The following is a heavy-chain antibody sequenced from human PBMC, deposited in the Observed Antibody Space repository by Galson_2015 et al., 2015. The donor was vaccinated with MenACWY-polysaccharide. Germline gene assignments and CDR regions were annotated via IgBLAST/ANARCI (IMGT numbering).Heavy chain of an antibody. D-gene: IGHD1-14*01. CDR2: LSYSGRA. CDR3: ARSYTLGRGTTFPYY. J-gene: IGHJ4*02. CDR1: GDSVTSPTYY. Sequence: SETLSLTCTVSGDSVTSPTYYWSWLRQSPGKGLEWIGYLSYSGRANENPSLRSRVAISIDTSKRRFSLNLSSVTAADTAVYFCARSYTLGRGTTFPYYWGQGTQVIVSS. V-gene: IGHV4-61*01.